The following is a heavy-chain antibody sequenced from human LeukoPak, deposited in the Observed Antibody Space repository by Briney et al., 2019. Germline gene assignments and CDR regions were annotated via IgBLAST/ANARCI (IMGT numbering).Heavy chain of an antibody. CDR1: GGTFSSYA. D-gene: IGHD3-3*01. CDR2: IIPIFGTA. V-gene: IGHV1-69*05. CDR3: ARPRQDDLWSGTLAS. J-gene: IGHJ5*01. Sequence: ASVKVSCKASGGTFSSYAISWVRQAPGQGLEWMGRIIPIFGTANYAQKFQGRVTITTDEYTSTAYMELSSLRSEDTAVYYCARPRQDDLWSGTLASWGQGTLVTVSS.